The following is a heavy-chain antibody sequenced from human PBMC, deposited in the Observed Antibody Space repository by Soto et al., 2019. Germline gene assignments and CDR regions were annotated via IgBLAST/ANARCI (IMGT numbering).Heavy chain of an antibody. Sequence: QVQLVQSGTEVKKPGASVKVSCKASGYTFTDYGINWVRQAPGQGLEWMGWIRGVDGYTNYAQKFQGRVTMTTDTSTTTAYMELRSLRSDDTAVYYCVRRGAVAGKTDALDMWGQGTMVTVSS. CDR3: VRRGAVAGKTDALDM. CDR2: IRGVDGYT. J-gene: IGHJ3*02. CDR1: GYTFTDYG. D-gene: IGHD6-19*01. V-gene: IGHV1-18*01.